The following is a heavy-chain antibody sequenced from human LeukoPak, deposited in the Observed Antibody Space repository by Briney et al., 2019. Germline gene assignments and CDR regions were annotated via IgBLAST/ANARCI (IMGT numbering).Heavy chain of an antibody. D-gene: IGHD5-18*01. J-gene: IGHJ4*02. V-gene: IGHV4-61*02. CDR3: ARGFGYSYDLDY. Sequence: PSETLSLTCTVSGGSISSGSYYWSWIRQPAGKGLEWIGRIYTSGSTNYNPSLKSRVTISVDTSKNQFSLKPSSVTAADTAVYYCARGFGYSYDLDYWGQGTLVTVSS. CDR2: IYTSGST. CDR1: GGSISSGSYY.